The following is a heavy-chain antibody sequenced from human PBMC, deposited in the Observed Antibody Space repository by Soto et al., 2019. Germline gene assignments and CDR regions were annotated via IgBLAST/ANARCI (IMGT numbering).Heavy chain of an antibody. Sequence: GGSLRLSCAASGFTFSSYSMNWVRQAPGKGLEWVSSISSSSSYIYYADSVKGRFTISRDNAKNSLYLQMNSLRAEDTAVYYCARAHKTPKDTAMAPRRPPYGMDVWGQGTTVTVSS. D-gene: IGHD5-18*01. CDR3: ARAHKTPKDTAMAPRRPPYGMDV. J-gene: IGHJ6*02. CDR2: ISSSSSYI. CDR1: GFTFSSYS. V-gene: IGHV3-21*01.